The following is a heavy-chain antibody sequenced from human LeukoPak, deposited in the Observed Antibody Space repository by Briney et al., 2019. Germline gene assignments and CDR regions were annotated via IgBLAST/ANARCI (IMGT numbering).Heavy chain of an antibody. D-gene: IGHD1-7*01. CDR1: GGSVNGYY. V-gene: IGHV4-59*02. J-gene: IGHJ4*02. CDR2: IHYSGLT. Sequence: SETLSLTCTVSGGSVNGYYWNWIRQAPGKGLEWIGFIHYSGLTVYSPSLQSRGSMSVDTSRNQFSLDLSSVTAADTALYYCARDPPEDEWNSLDSWGQGILVTVSS. CDR3: ARDPPEDEWNSLDS.